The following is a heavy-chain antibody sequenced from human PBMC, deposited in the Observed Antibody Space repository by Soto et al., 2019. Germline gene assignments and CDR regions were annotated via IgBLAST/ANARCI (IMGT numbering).Heavy chain of an antibody. J-gene: IGHJ6*02. D-gene: IGHD1-26*01. CDR2: ISGRSAVP. CDR1: GLTLRSYA. Sequence: EGQLLQSGGDLVLPGGSLRLSCAGSGLTLRSYAMTWIRQTPEKGLEWVSTISGRSAVPSYADSVTGRFAVSRDNSKNTLRLQMNSLRADDTAVYYCAKDGASGSYPPYYYFGMDVWGQGTTVTVSS. CDR3: AKDGASGSYPPYYYFGMDV. V-gene: IGHV3-23*01.